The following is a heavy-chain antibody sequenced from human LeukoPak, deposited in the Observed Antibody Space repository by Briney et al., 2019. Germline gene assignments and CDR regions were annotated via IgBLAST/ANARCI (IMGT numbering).Heavy chain of an antibody. Sequence: SETLSLTCTVSGGSISSYYWSWIRQPAGKGLEWIGRIYTSGSTYYNPSLKSRVTISVDTSKNQFSLKLSSVTAADTAVYYCARHGFGRGRGRYFDYWGQGTLVTVSS. CDR3: ARHGFGRGRGRYFDY. CDR2: IYTSGST. J-gene: IGHJ4*02. V-gene: IGHV4-4*07. D-gene: IGHD3-16*01. CDR1: GGSISSYY.